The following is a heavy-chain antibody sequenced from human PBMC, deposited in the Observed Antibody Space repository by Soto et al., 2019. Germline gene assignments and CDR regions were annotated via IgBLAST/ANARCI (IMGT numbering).Heavy chain of an antibody. CDR3: VQGRYPTMATPLDH. D-gene: IGHD1-1*01. CDR2: ISWDSTTV. Sequence: PVGSLRLSCSASGSTFDNCAMHWVRQAPGKGLEWVSGISWDSTTVGYADSVKGRFTISRDDAKNSLYLQMNSLRREDTALYYCVQGRYPTMATPLDHWGQGTLVTVSS. V-gene: IGHV3-9*01. J-gene: IGHJ5*02. CDR1: GSTFDNCA.